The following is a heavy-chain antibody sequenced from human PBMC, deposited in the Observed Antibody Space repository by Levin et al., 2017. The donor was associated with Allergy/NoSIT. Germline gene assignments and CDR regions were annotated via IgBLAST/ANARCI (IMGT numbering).Heavy chain of an antibody. J-gene: IGHJ4*02. CDR3: ARDTAFGQYFDY. CDR2: IWYDGSNK. V-gene: IGHV3-33*01. D-gene: IGHD3-16*01. Sequence: LSLTCVASGFTFSNSGMHWVRQAPGKGLEWVAIIWYDGSNKYYADSVKGRFTISRDNSKNSLYLQMDSLRAEDTALYYCARDTAFGQYFDYWGQGTRVTVSS. CDR1: GFTFSNSG.